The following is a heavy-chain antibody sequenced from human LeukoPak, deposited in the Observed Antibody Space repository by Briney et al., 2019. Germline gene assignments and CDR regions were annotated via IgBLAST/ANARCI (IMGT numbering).Heavy chain of an antibody. CDR3: TREWRGIASHYSGMDV. CDR1: GFSVSTFD. CDR2: VGTNHDT. J-gene: IGHJ6*02. V-gene: IGHV3-13*01. Sequence: GGSLRLSCVASGFSVSTFDMYWVRQAAGGGLEWVAAVGTNHDTLYLGSVKGRFTISRENAKNSLSLEMSYLTVEDTAVYYCTREWRGIASHYSGMDVWDQGTAVIVSS. D-gene: IGHD3-16*02.